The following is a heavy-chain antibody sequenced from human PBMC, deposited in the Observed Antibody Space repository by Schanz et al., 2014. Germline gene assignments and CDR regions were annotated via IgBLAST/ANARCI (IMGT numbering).Heavy chain of an antibody. Sequence: QVQLVQSGAEVKKPGASVKVSCKASGYTTTSDSMHWVRQAPGQGLEWMGMINPSEGGTSFPQKLGDRLTVTRDTSTCAFCMELSRLRSEDTAVYSCAVAGVVAAAGGNYWGQGTLVTVSS. CDR3: AVAGVVAAAGGNY. CDR1: GYTTTSDS. V-gene: IGHV1-46*03. D-gene: IGHD6-13*01. CDR2: INPSEGGT. J-gene: IGHJ4*02.